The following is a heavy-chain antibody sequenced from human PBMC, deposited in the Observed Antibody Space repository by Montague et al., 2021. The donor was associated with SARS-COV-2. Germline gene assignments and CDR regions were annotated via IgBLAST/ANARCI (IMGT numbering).Heavy chain of an antibody. D-gene: IGHD4-11*01. V-gene: IGHV4-30-2*01. CDR3: ARGGADFSCYGWLDA. CDR1: GGSFSNGSYP. J-gene: IGHJ5*02. Sequence: TLSLTCSVSGGSFSNGSYPWSWIRQPPGKGLEWIGYIFPGGSTYYNASLQGRVTISIDNSKNQLSLRLTSITAADTAVYLCARGGADFSCYGWLDAWGQGILVTVS. CDR2: IFPGGST.